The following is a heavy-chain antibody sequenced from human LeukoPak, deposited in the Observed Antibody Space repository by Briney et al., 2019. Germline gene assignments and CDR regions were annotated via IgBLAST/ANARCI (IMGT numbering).Heavy chain of an antibody. V-gene: IGHV4-39*01. J-gene: IGHJ4*02. D-gene: IGHD3-16*01. CDR1: GGSISSSSYY. CDR3: ARHLGGNQPAF. Sequence: QSSETLSLTCTVSGGSISSSSYYWGWIRQPPGKGLEWIGSIYYSGSTYYNPSLKSRVTISVDTSKNQFSLKLSSVTAADTAVYYCARHLGGNQPAFWGQGTLVTVSS. CDR2: IYYSGST.